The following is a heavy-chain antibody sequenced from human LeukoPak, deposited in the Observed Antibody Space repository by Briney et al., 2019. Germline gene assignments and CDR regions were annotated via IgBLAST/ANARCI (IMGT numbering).Heavy chain of an antibody. J-gene: IGHJ5*02. CDR2: LNHSGST. D-gene: IGHD6-13*01. V-gene: IGHV4-34*01. Sequence: SETLSLTCAVYGGSFSGYYWSWIRQPPGRGRGGMGELNHSGSTNYNPSLKSRVTISVDTSKNQFSLKLSSVTAADTAVYYCARGLSYSSSWYAVGWFDPWGQGTLVTVSS. CDR3: ARGLSYSSSWYAVGWFDP. CDR1: GGSFSGYY.